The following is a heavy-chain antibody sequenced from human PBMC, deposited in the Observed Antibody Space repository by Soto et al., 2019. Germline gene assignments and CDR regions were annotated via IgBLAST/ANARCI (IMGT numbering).Heavy chain of an antibody. CDR2: INPNSGGT. J-gene: IGHJ4*02. D-gene: IGHD3-10*01. V-gene: IGHV1-2*04. CDR3: ARSKGGSSLEFDY. CDR1: RYTFTSNY. Sequence: GASVNVACNESRYTFTSNYMHWVRQAPGQGLEWMGWINPNSGGTNYAQKFQGWVTMTRDTSISTAYMELSRLRSDDTAVYYCARSKGGSSLEFDYRAQGTLVTVS.